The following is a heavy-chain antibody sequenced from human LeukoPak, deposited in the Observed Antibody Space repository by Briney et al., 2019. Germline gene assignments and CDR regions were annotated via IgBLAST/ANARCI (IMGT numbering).Heavy chain of an antibody. CDR1: GFTFSTFA. D-gene: IGHD3-16*01. CDR2: IYAGGST. V-gene: IGHV3-66*01. CDR3: ARSLRARSPFDY. Sequence: PGGSLRLSCAASGFTFSTFAMIWVRQPPGKGLEWVSVIYAGGSTYYADSVEGRFTISRDSSKNTLYLQMNSPRAEDTAVYYCARSLRARSPFDYWGQGTLVTVSS. J-gene: IGHJ4*02.